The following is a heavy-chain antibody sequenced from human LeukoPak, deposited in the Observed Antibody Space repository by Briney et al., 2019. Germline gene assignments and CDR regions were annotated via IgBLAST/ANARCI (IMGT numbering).Heavy chain of an antibody. D-gene: IGHD2-2*01. CDR2: IIPIFGTA. CDR1: GGTFISYA. J-gene: IGHJ5*02. Sequence: ASVKVSCKASGGTFISYAISWVRQAPGQGLEWMGGIIPIFGTANYAQKFQGRVTITADESTSTAYMELSSLRSEDTAVYYCAREVTRYCSSTSCFNWFDPWGQGTLVTVSS. CDR3: AREVTRYCSSTSCFNWFDP. V-gene: IGHV1-69*01.